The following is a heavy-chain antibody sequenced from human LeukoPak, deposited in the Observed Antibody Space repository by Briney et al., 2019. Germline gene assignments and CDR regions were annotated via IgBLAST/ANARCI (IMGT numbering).Heavy chain of an antibody. J-gene: IGHJ5*02. CDR3: ARDDPFFMITFGGVPWFDP. CDR1: GYTFTSYG. Sequence: GASVKVSCKASGYTFTSYGISWVRQAPGQGLEWMGWISAYNGNTNYAQKLQGRVTMTTDTSTSTAYMELRSLRSDDTAVYYCARDDPFFMITFGGVPWFDPWGQGTLVTVSS. CDR2: ISAYNGNT. V-gene: IGHV1-18*01. D-gene: IGHD3-16*01.